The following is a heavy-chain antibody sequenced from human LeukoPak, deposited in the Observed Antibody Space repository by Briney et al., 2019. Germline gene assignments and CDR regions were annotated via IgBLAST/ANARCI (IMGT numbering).Heavy chain of an antibody. CDR1: GFTFSSYG. Sequence: QTGGSLRLSCAASGFTFSSYGMHWVRQAPGKGLEWVAVISYDGSNKYYADSVKGRFTISRDNSKNTLYLQMNSLRAEDTAVYYCAKGDGYNSAFDIWGQGTMVTVSS. CDR3: AKGDGYNSAFDI. CDR2: ISYDGSNK. J-gene: IGHJ3*02. V-gene: IGHV3-30*18. D-gene: IGHD5-24*01.